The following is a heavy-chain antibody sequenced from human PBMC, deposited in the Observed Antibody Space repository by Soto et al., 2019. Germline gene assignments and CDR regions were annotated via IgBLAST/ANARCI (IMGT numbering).Heavy chain of an antibody. Sequence: GESLKISCKGSGYSFTSYWISWVRQMPGKGLEWMGRIDPSDSYTNYSPSFQGHVTISADKSISTAYLQWSSLKASDTAMYYCARVADSSSWYGYYYYGMDVWGQGTTVTVSS. CDR2: IDPSDSYT. V-gene: IGHV5-10-1*01. CDR1: GYSFTSYW. J-gene: IGHJ6*02. D-gene: IGHD6-13*01. CDR3: ARVADSSSWYGYYYYGMDV.